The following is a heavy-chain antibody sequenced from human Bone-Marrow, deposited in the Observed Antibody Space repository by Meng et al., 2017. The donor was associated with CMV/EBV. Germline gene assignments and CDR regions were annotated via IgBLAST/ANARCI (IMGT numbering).Heavy chain of an antibody. D-gene: IGHD3-3*01. V-gene: IGHV1-69*10. CDR1: GGTFSSYA. CDR2: IIPILGIA. Sequence: SVKVSCKASGGTFSSYAISWVRQAPGQGLEWMGGIIPILGIANYAQKFQGRVTITADKSTSKAYMELSSLRSEDTAVYYCARDSLSVRFLEWWSDAFDIWGQGTMVTVSS. CDR3: ARDSLSVRFLEWWSDAFDI. J-gene: IGHJ3*02.